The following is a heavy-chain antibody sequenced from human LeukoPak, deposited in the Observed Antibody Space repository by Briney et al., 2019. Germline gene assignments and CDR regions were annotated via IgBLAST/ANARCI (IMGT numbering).Heavy chain of an antibody. CDR2: IYNSGST. Sequence: SETLSLTCSVSGGSVSSNYWSWIRRPPGEGLEWIGYIYNSGSTNYNPSLKSRVTISVDTSKNLLSLKLSSVTAADTAVYYCARARGSAGGFDPWGQGTLVTVSS. D-gene: IGHD3-16*01. V-gene: IGHV4-59*02. J-gene: IGHJ5*02. CDR1: GGSVSSNY. CDR3: ARARGSAGGFDP.